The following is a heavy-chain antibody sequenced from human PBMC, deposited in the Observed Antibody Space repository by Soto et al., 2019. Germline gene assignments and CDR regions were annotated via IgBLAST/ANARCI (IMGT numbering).Heavy chain of an antibody. Sequence: SETLSLTCAVSGGSISSSSWWSWVRRPPGKGLEWIGVIYHTGSTNYNPSLKSRVTVSLDKSKNQFSLKLSSVTAADTAVYYCARGVLIAAAGGFDYWGQGTLVTVSS. CDR1: GGSISSSSW. CDR3: ARGVLIAAAGGFDY. D-gene: IGHD6-13*01. V-gene: IGHV4-4*02. J-gene: IGHJ4*02. CDR2: IYHTGST.